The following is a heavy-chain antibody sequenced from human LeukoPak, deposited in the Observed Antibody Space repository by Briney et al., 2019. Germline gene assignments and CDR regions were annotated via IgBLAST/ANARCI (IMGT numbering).Heavy chain of an antibody. Sequence: GGSLRLSCAAYGFTFRDFWLSWVRQVPGKGLEWVANIKEDGSEKFYVDSVKGRFTISRDNAKNSLYLQMNSLRAEDTAVYYCARDQGGGYSYGWQSFDYWGQGTLVTVSS. CDR3: ARDQGGGYSYGWQSFDY. D-gene: IGHD5-18*01. CDR1: GFTFRDFW. J-gene: IGHJ4*02. V-gene: IGHV3-7*01. CDR2: IKEDGSEK.